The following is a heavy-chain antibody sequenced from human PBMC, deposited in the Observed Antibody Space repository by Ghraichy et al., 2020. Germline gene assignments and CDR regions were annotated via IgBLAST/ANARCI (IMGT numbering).Heavy chain of an antibody. V-gene: IGHV1-2*02. CDR2: INPNSGGT. J-gene: IGHJ5*02. D-gene: IGHD2-2*01. CDR3: ARDPVVPAGINWFDP. CDR1: GYTFTGYY. Sequence: ASVKVSCKASGYTFTGYYMHWVRQAPGQGLEWMGWINPNSGGTNYAQKFQGRVTMTRDTSISTAYMELSRLRSDDTAVYYCARDPVVPAGINWFDPWGQGTLVTVSS.